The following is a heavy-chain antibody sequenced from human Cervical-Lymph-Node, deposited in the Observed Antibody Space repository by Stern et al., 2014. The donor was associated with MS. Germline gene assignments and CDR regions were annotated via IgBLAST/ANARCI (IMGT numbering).Heavy chain of an antibody. V-gene: IGHV2-26*01. J-gene: IGHJ6*02. CDR1: GFSLSNARMG. CDR2: IFLNDEK. D-gene: IGHD3-3*01. Sequence: QVTLKESGPVLVKPTETLTLTCTVSGFSLSNARMGVSWIRQPPGKALEWLAHIFLNDEKSYSTSLKSRLTISKDTSKSQVVLTMTNMDPVDTATYYCARIRGATIFGVVIPQARYYYGMDVWGQGTTVTVSS. CDR3: ARIRGATIFGVVIPQARYYYGMDV.